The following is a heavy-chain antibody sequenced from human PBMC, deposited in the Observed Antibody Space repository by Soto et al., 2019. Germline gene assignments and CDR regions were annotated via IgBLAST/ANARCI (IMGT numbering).Heavy chain of an antibody. V-gene: IGHV1-69*01. J-gene: IGHJ1*01. D-gene: IGHD1-20*01. CDR1: GGTFSGYA. CDR2: IIPIFGIT. CDR3: ARDPRSITGTTSSEDFQF. Sequence: QAHLMQSGAEVKKPGSSVKVPCKASGGTFSGYAISWVRQRPGRGLEWMGGIIPIFGITTYAEKFQGRITLAADESTGTAFMDLRSLISEDTAVYYCARDPRSITGTTSSEDFQFWGPGTLVSVSS.